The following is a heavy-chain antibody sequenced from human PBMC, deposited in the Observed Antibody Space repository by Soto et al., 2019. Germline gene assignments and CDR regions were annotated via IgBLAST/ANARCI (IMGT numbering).Heavy chain of an antibody. CDR2: MYHSGNT. Sequence: ETLSLTCTVSSDSIRSNNYYWGWIRQPPGKGLEWIGSMYHSGNTYHNPSLKSRVTISVDTSKNQFSLKLSSVTAADTAVYYCARDSAPYSSGWYRGNYYYGMDVWGQGTTVTVSS. CDR1: SDSIRSNNYY. J-gene: IGHJ6*02. CDR3: ARDSAPYSSGWYRGNYYYGMDV. D-gene: IGHD6-19*01. V-gene: IGHV4-39*07.